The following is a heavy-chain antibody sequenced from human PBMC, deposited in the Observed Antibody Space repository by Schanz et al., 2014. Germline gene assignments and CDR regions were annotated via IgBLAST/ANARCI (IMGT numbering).Heavy chain of an antibody. CDR2: ISCTTTYT. D-gene: IGHD3-10*01. CDR3: ARANYRRKINFDY. CDR1: GFTFSDYY. V-gene: IGHV3-11*05. Sequence: QVQLVESGGGLVKPGGSLRLSCAASGFTFSDYYMSWIRQAPGKGLEWVSYISCTTTYTNYADSVKGRFTISRDNAKNSLYLQMNSLRAEDTAVYYCARANYRRKINFDYWGRGTLVTVSS. J-gene: IGHJ4*02.